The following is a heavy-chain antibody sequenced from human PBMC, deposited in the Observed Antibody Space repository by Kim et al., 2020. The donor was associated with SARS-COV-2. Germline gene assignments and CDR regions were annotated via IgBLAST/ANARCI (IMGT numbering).Heavy chain of an antibody. CDR3: AKGLGAFDI. J-gene: IGHJ3*02. CDR1: GFTFSSYA. Sequence: GGSLRLSCAASGFTFSSYAMSWVRQAPGKGLEWVSVIYSGGSSTYYADSVKGRFTISRDNSKNTLYLQMNSLRAEDTAVYYCAKGLGAFDIWGQGTMVTV. CDR2: IYSGGSST. V-gene: IGHV3-23*03.